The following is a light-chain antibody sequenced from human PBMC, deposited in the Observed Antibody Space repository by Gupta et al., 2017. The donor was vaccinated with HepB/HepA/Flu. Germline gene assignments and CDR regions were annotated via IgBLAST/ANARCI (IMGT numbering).Light chain of an antibody. Sequence: DIQMTQSPSTLSASVGDRVTITCRASQSISSWLAWYQQKPGKAPKLLIYKASSLESGVPSRFSGSGSGTEFTVTISSLQPDDFATYYCQQYNSYRWTFGQGTKVEIK. J-gene: IGKJ1*01. CDR2: KAS. V-gene: IGKV1-5*03. CDR3: QQYNSYRWT. CDR1: QSISSW.